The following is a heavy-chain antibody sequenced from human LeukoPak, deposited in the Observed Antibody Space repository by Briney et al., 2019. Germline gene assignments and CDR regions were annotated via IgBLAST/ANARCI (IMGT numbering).Heavy chain of an antibody. D-gene: IGHD6-19*01. J-gene: IGHJ4*02. CDR1: GFTFSNYA. V-gene: IGHV3-21*01. CDR3: ARDDIAVAVPFDS. Sequence: GGSLRLSCAVSGFTFSNYAMGWVRQAPGKXLEWVSSISISSTYIHYADSVKGRFTISRDNAKSSLYLQMNSLRAEDTAVYYCARDDIAVAVPFDSWGQGTLVTVSS. CDR2: ISISSTYI.